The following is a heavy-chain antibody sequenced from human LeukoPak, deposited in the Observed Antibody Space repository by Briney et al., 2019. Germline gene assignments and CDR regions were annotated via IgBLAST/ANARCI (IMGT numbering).Heavy chain of an antibody. Sequence: PGGSLRLSCAASGFTFSSYGMHWVRQAPGKGLEWVAVISYDGSNKYYADSVKGRFTISRDNSKNTLYLQMNSLRAEDTAVYYCAKDASQAFFVVRFDYWGQGTLVTVSS. CDR2: ISYDGSNK. J-gene: IGHJ4*02. D-gene: IGHD3-22*01. CDR3: AKDASQAFFVVRFDY. CDR1: GFTFSSYG. V-gene: IGHV3-30*18.